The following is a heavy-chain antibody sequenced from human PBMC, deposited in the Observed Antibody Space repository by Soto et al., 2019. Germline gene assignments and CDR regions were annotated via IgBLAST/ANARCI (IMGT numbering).Heavy chain of an antibody. D-gene: IGHD6-19*01. V-gene: IGHV3-7*04. Sequence: GGSLRLSCADSGFTFSSYWMSWVRQAPGKGLEWVANIKQDGSEKYYVDSVKGRFTISRDNAKNSLYLQMNSLRAEDTAVYYCARDRGSDVIWGQGTMVTFSS. CDR1: GFTFSSYW. J-gene: IGHJ3*02. CDR2: IKQDGSEK. CDR3: ARDRGSDVI.